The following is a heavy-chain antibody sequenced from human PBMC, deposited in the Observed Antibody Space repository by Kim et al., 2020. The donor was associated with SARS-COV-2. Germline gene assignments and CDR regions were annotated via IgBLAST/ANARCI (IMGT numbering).Heavy chain of an antibody. CDR3: ARGSGETMAGNAFDI. V-gene: IGHV4-34*01. Sequence: SETLSLTCAVYGGSFSGYYWSWIRQPPGKGLEWIGEINHSGSTNYNPSLKSRVTISVDTSKNQFSLKLSSVTAADTAVYYCARGSGETMAGNAFDIWGQGTMVTVSS. CDR1: GGSFSGYY. D-gene: IGHD6-19*01. CDR2: INHSGST. J-gene: IGHJ3*02.